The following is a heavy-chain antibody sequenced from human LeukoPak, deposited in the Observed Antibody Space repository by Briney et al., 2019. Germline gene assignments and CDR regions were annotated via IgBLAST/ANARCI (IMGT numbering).Heavy chain of an antibody. Sequence: PGRSLRLSCAASGFTFDDYAMHWVRQAPGKGLEWVSGISWNSGHIGYADSVKGRFTISRDNAKNSLYLQMNSLRAEDTALYYCARDYMAGATFQIQGPVDYWGQGTLVTVSS. CDR2: ISWNSGHI. CDR1: GFTFDDYA. J-gene: IGHJ4*02. CDR3: ARDYMAGATFQIQGPVDY. V-gene: IGHV3-9*01. D-gene: IGHD1-26*01.